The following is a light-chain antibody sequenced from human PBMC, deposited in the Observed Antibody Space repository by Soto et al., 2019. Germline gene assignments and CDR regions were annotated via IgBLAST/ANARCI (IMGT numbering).Light chain of an antibody. Sequence: QSALTQPPSASGSPGQSVTISCTGTSSDVGGNKFVSWYQQHPGEAPRLIIYEVNRRPSGVPDRFSGSKSGNTASLTVSGLQDEDEADYYCSSFGGSNDVLFGGGTKLTVL. CDR2: EVN. J-gene: IGLJ2*01. V-gene: IGLV2-8*01. CDR3: SSFGGSNDVL. CDR1: SSDVGGNKF.